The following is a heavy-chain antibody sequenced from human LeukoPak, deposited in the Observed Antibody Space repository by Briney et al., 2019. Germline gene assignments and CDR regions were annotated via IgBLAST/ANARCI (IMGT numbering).Heavy chain of an antibody. J-gene: IGHJ4*02. CDR1: GGSISSSSYY. V-gene: IGHV4-39*01. Sequence: SETLSLTCTVSGGSISSSSYYWGWIRQPPGKGLEWIGSIYYSGSTYYNPSLKSRVTISVDTSKNQFSLKLSSVTAADTAVYYCAREEVGATDYYFDYWGQGTLVTVSS. CDR3: AREEVGATDYYFDY. CDR2: IYYSGST. D-gene: IGHD1-26*01.